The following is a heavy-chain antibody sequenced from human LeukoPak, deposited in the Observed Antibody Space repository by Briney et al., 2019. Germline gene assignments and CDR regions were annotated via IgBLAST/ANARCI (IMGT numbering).Heavy chain of an antibody. J-gene: IGHJ4*02. CDR2: ISSSSSYI. CDR1: GFTFSSYS. D-gene: IGHD2-2*01. V-gene: IGHV3-21*01. Sequence: PGGSLRLPCAASGFTFSSYSMNWVRQAPGKGLEWVSSISSSSSYIYYADSVKGRFTISRDNAKNSLYPQMNSLRAEDTAVYYCARDQRTSFDYWGQGTLVTVSS. CDR3: ARDQRTSFDY.